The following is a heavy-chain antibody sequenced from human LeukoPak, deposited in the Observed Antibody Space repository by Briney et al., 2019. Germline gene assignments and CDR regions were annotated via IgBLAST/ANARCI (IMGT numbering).Heavy chain of an antibody. CDR2: IWFDGSDK. V-gene: IGHV3-33*06. CDR1: GFTFSKFA. CDR3: VKGSNLESN. D-gene: IGHD3-3*01. J-gene: IGHJ4*02. Sequence: PGTSLRLSCAASGFTFSKFAMHWVRQAPGRGLEWVAVIWFDGSDKYYRDSVKGRFTISRDNSKNTLYLQMNSLRVDDTAVYYCVKGSNLESNWGQGTLVTVSS.